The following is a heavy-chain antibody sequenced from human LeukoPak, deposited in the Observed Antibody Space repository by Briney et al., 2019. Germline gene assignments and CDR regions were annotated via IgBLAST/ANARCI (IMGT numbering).Heavy chain of an antibody. CDR1: GYTFTGYY. D-gene: IGHD3-9*01. V-gene: IGHV1-69*05. J-gene: IGHJ3*02. Sequence: ASVKVSCKASGYTFTGYYMHWVRQAPGQELEWMGRIIPIFGTANYAQKFQGRVTITTDESTSTAYMELSSLRSEDTAVYYCASLNHCDILTGYYFAFDIWGQGTMVTVSS. CDR2: IIPIFGTA. CDR3: ASLNHCDILTGYYFAFDI.